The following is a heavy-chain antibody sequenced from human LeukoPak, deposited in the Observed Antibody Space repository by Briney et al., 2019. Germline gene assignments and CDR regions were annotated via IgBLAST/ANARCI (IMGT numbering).Heavy chain of an antibody. Sequence: SETLSLTCTVSGYSISSGYYWGWIRPPPGKGLEWIGSIYHSGSTYYNPSLKSRVTISVDTSKHQFSLKLGSVTAAETAVYYCARMTTQGDYWGQGTLVTVSS. CDR2: IYHSGST. J-gene: IGHJ4*02. D-gene: IGHD4-11*01. CDR3: ARMTTQGDY. V-gene: IGHV4-38-2*02. CDR1: GYSISSGYY.